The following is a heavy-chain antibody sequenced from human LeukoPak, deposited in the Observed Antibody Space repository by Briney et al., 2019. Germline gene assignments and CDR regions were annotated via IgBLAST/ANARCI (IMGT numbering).Heavy chain of an antibody. V-gene: IGHV3-23*01. CDR3: AKTQGYYDA. J-gene: IGHJ5*02. D-gene: IGHD2-15*01. Sequence: GGSLRLSCVASGFTFSNYAMSWVRQAPGKGLELVSGIWGTDDKTAYGDAVKGRFTISRDNSENTLYLQMNSLRADDTAVYYCAKTQGYYDAWGQGALVTVSS. CDR1: GFTFSNYA. CDR2: IWGTDDKT.